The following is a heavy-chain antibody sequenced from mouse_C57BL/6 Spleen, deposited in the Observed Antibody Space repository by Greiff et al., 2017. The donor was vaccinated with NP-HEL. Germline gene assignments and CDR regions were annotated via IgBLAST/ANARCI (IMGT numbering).Heavy chain of an antibody. V-gene: IGHV5-17*01. J-gene: IGHJ4*01. CDR2: ISSGSSTI. Sequence: DVKLVEVGGGLVKPGGSLKLSCAASGFTFSDYGMHWVRQAPEKGLEWVAYISSGSSTIYYADTVKGRFTISRDNAKNTLFLQMTSLRSEDTAMYYCAREKGSAMDYWGQGTSVTVSS. CDR3: AREKGSAMDY. CDR1: GFTFSDYG.